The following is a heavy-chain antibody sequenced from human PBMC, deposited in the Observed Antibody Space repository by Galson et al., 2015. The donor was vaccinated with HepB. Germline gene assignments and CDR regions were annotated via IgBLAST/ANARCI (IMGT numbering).Heavy chain of an antibody. CDR3: ARDISEDTAMANFDY. CDR2: ISAYNGNT. Sequence: SVKVSCKASGYTFTSYGISWVRQAPGQGLEWMGWISAYNGNTNYAQKLQGRVTMTTDTSTSTAYMELRSLRSDDTAVYYCARDISEDTAMANFDYWGQGTLVTVSS. D-gene: IGHD5-18*01. J-gene: IGHJ4*02. CDR1: GYTFTSYG. V-gene: IGHV1-18*04.